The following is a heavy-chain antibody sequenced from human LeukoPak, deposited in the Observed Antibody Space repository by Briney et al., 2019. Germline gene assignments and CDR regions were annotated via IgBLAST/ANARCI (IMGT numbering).Heavy chain of an antibody. V-gene: IGHV4-34*01. CDR3: ARGVPAPDY. J-gene: IGHJ4*02. CDR1: GGSFSGYY. Sequence: SETLSLICAVYGGSFSGYYWSWIRQPPGKGLEWIGEINHSGSTNYNPSLKSRVTISVDTSKNQFSLKLSSVTAADTAVYYCARGVPAPDYWGQGTLVTVSS. CDR2: INHSGST. D-gene: IGHD4/OR15-4a*01.